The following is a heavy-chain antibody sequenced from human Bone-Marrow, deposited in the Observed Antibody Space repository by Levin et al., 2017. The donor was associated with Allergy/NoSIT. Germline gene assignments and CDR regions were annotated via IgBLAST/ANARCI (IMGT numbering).Heavy chain of an antibody. V-gene: IGHV3-64*01. J-gene: IGHJ4*02. CDR2: ITDNGGGT. CDR1: GFTFSSFA. Sequence: AGGSLRLSCAASGFTFSSFAMHWARQAPGKGLEYVSAITDNGGGTHYANSVKGRFTISRDNSKNTMYLQMDSLRPEDMAVYYCSRAEGAGTTPGEYWGQGALVTVSS. D-gene: IGHD1-1*01. CDR3: SRAEGAGTTPGEY.